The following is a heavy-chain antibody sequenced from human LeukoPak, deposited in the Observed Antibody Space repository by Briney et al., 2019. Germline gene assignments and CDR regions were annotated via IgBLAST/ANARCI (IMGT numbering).Heavy chain of an antibody. V-gene: IGHV3-23*01. CDR2: ISGSAIAT. Sequence: PGGSLRLSCAASGFSFSNYAMSWVRQAPGKGLEWVSAISGSAIATYYADSVNGRFTISRDNFKNTLYLQMNSLRAEDTAVYYCAKNLLGDAAYSWYFDLWGRGTLVTVSS. CDR1: GFSFSNYA. CDR3: AKNLLGDAAYSWYFDL. D-gene: IGHD1-26*01. J-gene: IGHJ2*01.